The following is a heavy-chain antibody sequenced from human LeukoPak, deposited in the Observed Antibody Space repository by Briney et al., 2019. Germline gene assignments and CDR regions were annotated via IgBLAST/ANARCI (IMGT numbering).Heavy chain of an antibody. J-gene: IGHJ4*01. CDR2: IYTSGSS. Sequence: EGXGRIYTSGSSNYNPSLKSPVTMSVATSTNHFSLKLSSVTAADTAVYYCARAGAGYYDSSGYYPNWGHGTLVTVSS. D-gene: IGHD3-22*01. CDR3: ARAGAGYYDSSGYYPN. V-gene: IGHV4-4*07.